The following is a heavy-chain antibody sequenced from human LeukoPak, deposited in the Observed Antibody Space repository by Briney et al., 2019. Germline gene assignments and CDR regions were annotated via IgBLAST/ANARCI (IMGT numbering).Heavy chain of an antibody. CDR3: ARDVRLGVVAATRFYYYYYMDV. CDR2: INHSGST. V-gene: IGHV4-34*01. Sequence: SETLSLTCAVYGGSFSGYYWSWIRQPPGKGLEWIGEINHSGSTNYNPSLKSRVTISVDTSKNQFSLKLSSVTAADTAVYYCARDVRLGVVAATRFYYYYYMDVWGKGTTVTISS. D-gene: IGHD2-15*01. CDR1: GGSFSGYY. J-gene: IGHJ6*03.